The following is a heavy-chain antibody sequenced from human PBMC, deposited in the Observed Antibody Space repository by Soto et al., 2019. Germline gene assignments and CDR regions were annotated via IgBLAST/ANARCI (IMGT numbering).Heavy chain of an antibody. CDR1: GGSISSYY. J-gene: IGHJ5*02. CDR3: ARPAESYHRRVVRTVINWFDP. D-gene: IGHD2-15*01. V-gene: IGHV4-59*13. Sequence: SETLSLTCTVSGGSISSYYWSWIRQPPGKGLEWIGYIYYSGSTNYNPSLEGRVTISVDTSQNQFSLSLSSVTAADTALYYCARPAESYHRRVVRTVINWFDPWGPGNLVNVS. CDR2: IYYSGST.